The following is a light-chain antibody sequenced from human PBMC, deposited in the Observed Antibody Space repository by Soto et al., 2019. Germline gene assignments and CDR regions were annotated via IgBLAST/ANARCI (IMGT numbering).Light chain of an antibody. CDR1: SSDIGGYNY. Sequence: QSALTQPASVSGSPGQSITISCTGISSDIGGYNYVSWYQQHPGKAPKLIIFEVSNRPSGVSNRFSGSKSGNTASLTISGLQAEDEADYYCSAYTSRRTLDFVFGTGTQLTVL. V-gene: IGLV2-14*01. J-gene: IGLJ1*01. CDR2: EVS. CDR3: SAYTSRRTLDFV.